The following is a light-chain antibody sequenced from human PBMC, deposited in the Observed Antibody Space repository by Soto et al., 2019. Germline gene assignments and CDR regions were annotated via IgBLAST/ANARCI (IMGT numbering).Light chain of an antibody. J-gene: IGLJ3*02. CDR2: DNN. V-gene: IGLV1-51*01. CDR1: SSNIGNNY. CDR3: GTWDSSLSVWV. Sequence: QSVLTQPPSVSAAPGQKVTISCSGSSSNIGNNYVSWYQQLPGTAPKLLIYDNNKRPSGIPDRFSGSKSGTSATLGITGLQTGDEADYYCGTWDSSLSVWVFGGGTKVIVL.